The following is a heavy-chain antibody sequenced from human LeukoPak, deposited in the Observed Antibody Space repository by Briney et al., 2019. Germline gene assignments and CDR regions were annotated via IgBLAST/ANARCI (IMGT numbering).Heavy chain of an antibody. Sequence: PSETLSLTCTVSGGSISNYYWSWIRQPAGKGLEWIGRIYPSGCANYNPSLKSRVTISVDTSKNQFSLKLSSVTAAATAVYDCARSQAYYDFWCGLSWRYYYMDVWGKGTTVTVSS. J-gene: IGHJ6*03. D-gene: IGHD3-3*01. CDR3: ARSQAYYDFWCGLSWRYYYMDV. CDR1: GGSISNYY. CDR2: IYPSGCA. V-gene: IGHV4-4*07.